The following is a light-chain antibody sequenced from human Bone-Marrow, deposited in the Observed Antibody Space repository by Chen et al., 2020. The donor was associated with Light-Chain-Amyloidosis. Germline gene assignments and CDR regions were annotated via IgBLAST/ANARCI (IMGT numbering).Light chain of an antibody. CDR2: EVT. V-gene: IGLV2-14*01. J-gene: IGLJ1*01. CDR3: SSYTITNTLV. CDR1: SSDVGGDNH. Sequence: QSALTQPASVSGSPGQSITISCTGTSSDVGGDNHVSWYQQHPDKAPKLMIYEVTNRPSWVPDRFSGSKSDNPASLTISGLQTEDEVDYFGSSYTITNTLVFGSGTRVTVL.